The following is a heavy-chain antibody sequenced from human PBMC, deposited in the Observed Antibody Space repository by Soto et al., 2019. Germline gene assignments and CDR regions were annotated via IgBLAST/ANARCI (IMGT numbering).Heavy chain of an antibody. V-gene: IGHV3-48*02. CDR3: ARDSIVDV. Sequence: LSLTCAASGFTFSDYSMNWVRQALGKGLEWVSYISRSSSTIYYADSVRGRFTISRDNARDSLYLQMNSLRDEDTAVYYCARDSIVDVWGQGTTVTVSS. CDR2: ISRSSSTI. CDR1: GFTFSDYS. J-gene: IGHJ6*02. D-gene: IGHD2-15*01.